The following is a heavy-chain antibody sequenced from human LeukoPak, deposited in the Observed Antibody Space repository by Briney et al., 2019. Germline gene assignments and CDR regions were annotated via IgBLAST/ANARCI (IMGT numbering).Heavy chain of an antibody. CDR3: AKDRDSSSWTPDFDY. V-gene: IGHV3-23*01. CDR2: IHNSDGTT. J-gene: IGHJ4*02. D-gene: IGHD6-13*01. Sequence: QSGGSLRLSCAASGFTFRNYAMSWVRQAPGKGLEWVSGIHNSDGTTYYADSVKGRFTISRDNSKNTLYLQMNSLRAEDTAVYYCAKDRDSSSWTPDFDYWGQGTLVTVSS. CDR1: GFTFRNYA.